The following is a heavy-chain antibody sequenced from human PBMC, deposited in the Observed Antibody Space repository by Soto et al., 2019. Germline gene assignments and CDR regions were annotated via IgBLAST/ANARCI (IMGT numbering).Heavy chain of an antibody. CDR1: GGSFSGYY. J-gene: IGHJ6*02. Sequence: SETLSLTCAVYGGSFSGYYWSWIRQPPGKGLEWIGEINHSGSTNYNPSLKSRVTISVDTSKNQFSLKLSSVTAADTAVYYCARGNYYYYYGMDVWRQGTTVTVSS. CDR2: INHSGST. CDR3: ARGNYYYYYGMDV. V-gene: IGHV4-34*01.